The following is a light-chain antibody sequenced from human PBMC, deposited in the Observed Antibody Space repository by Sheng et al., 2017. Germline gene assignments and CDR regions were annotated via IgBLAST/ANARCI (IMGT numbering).Light chain of an antibody. CDR3: QQRRNWPIT. Sequence: EIVLTQSPGTLSLSPGERATLSCRASQSINSYLVWYQQKPGQAPRLLIYDASNRVTGIPARFSGSGSGTDFTLTITTLEPEDFAVYFCQQRRNWPITFGQGTRLEIK. CDR2: DAS. J-gene: IGKJ5*01. CDR1: QSINSY. V-gene: IGKV3-11*01.